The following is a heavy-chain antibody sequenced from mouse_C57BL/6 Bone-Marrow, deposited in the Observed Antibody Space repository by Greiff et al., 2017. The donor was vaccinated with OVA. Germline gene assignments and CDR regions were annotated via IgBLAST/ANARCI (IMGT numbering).Heavy chain of an antibody. V-gene: IGHV1-7*01. Sequence: VQLQQSGAELAKPGASVKLSCKASGYTFTSYWMHWVKQRPGQGLEWIGYINPSSGYTKYNQKFKDKATLTADKSSSTAYMQLSSLTYEDSAVYYCASVNYDWYFEVWGTGTTVTVSS. D-gene: IGHD2-1*01. CDR2: INPSSGYT. CDR3: ASVNYDWYFEV. CDR1: GYTFTSYW. J-gene: IGHJ1*03.